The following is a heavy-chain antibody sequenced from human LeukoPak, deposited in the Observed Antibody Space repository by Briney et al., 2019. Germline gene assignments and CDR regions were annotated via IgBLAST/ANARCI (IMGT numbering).Heavy chain of an antibody. Sequence: VGSLRLSCAASGFIFSTYTMTWVGQGPGKGLEWVSSITSSSTYIYYADSLKGRFTISRDNAKNSLFLQMNSLRAEDTAVYYCARVATVTTDFDYWGLGTLVTVSS. J-gene: IGHJ4*02. V-gene: IGHV3-21*01. CDR3: ARVATVTTDFDY. CDR1: GFIFSTYT. CDR2: ITSSSTYI. D-gene: IGHD4-17*01.